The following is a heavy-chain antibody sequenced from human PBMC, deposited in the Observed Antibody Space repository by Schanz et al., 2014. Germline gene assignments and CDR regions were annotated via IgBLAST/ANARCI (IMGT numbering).Heavy chain of an antibody. J-gene: IGHJ3*01. Sequence: VQLVESGGGVVQPGGSLRLSCAASGFTFSSYSMNWVRQAPGKGLEWVSSSSSSIYIYYADSVKGRFTISRDNAQNSLYLQMHSLRAEDTAVYFCARDGGRDGYNLAFDVWGQGTLVTVSS. CDR1: GFTFSSYS. D-gene: IGHD5-12*01. CDR3: ARDGGRDGYNLAFDV. V-gene: IGHV3-21*04. CDR2: SSSSIYI.